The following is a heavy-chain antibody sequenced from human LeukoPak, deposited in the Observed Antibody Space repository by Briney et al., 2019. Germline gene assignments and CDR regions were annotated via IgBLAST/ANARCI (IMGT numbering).Heavy chain of an antibody. CDR3: ARQEYCSGASCYAWFDP. D-gene: IGHD2-15*01. J-gene: IGHJ5*02. Sequence: GESLKISCKGSGYSINNYWIAWVRQMPGKGLEWMGIIYPADSDIRYSPSFQGQVTISADKSISTAYLQWNSLKASDTAMYYCARQEYCSGASCYAWFDPWGQGTLVTVSS. CDR1: GYSINNYW. CDR2: IYPADSDI. V-gene: IGHV5-51*01.